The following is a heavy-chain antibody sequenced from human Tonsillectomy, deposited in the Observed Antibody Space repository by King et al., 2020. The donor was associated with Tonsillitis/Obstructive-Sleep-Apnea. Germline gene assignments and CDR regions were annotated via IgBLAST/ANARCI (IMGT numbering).Heavy chain of an antibody. CDR1: GFTFGDYA. CDR3: TRAYGYCSSTSCKREHYYFDY. J-gene: IGHJ4*02. V-gene: IGHV3-49*04. Sequence: GQLVQSGGGLVQPGRSLRLSCTASGFTFGDYAMSWVRQAPGKGLEWVGFIRSKAYGGTTEYAASVKGRFTISRDDSKSIAYLQMNSLKTEDTAVYYCTRAYGYCSSTSCKREHYYFDYWGQGTLVTVSS. CDR2: IRSKAYGGTT. D-gene: IGHD2-2*03.